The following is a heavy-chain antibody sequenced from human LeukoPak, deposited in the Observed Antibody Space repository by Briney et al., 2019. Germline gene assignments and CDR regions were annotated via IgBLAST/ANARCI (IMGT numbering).Heavy chain of an antibody. CDR1: GYIFTTYW. CDR2: IYPGDSNT. Sequence: GESLKISCKASGYIFTTYWIGWVRQMPGKGLEWMGIIYPGDSNTKYSPSFQGQVTISADKSISTAYPQWSSLKASDSAMYYCARRVYGSGTYYNAPDYYYYYMGVWGKGTTVTVSS. CDR3: ARRVYGSGTYYNAPDYYYYYMGV. V-gene: IGHV5-51*01. D-gene: IGHD3-10*01. J-gene: IGHJ6*03.